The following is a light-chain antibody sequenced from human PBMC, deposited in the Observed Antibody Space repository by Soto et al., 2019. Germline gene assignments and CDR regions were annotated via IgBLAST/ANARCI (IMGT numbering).Light chain of an antibody. J-gene: IGKJ5*01. V-gene: IGKV1-8*01. CDR1: QDIGSV. Sequence: AIRMTQSPSSLSASTGDTDTITCRASQDIGSVLAWYQQKPGTAPKVLISGASNLHGGVPSRFSGSGSRTDFTLTITHLQSEDFATYYCQHYLNYPITFGQGTRLEIK. CDR2: GAS. CDR3: QHYLNYPIT.